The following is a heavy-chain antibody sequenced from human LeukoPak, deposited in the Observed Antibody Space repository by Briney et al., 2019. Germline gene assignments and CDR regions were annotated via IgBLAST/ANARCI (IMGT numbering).Heavy chain of an antibody. CDR2: IIPIFGTA. J-gene: IGHJ5*02. V-gene: IGHV1-69*05. D-gene: IGHD4-23*01. CDR1: GGTFSSYA. CDR3: ARDAVGFDP. Sequence: ASVKVSCKASGGTFSSYAISWVRQAPGQGLEWMGGIIPIFGTANYAQKLQGRVTMTTDTSTSTAYMELRSLRSDDTAVYYCARDAVGFDPWGQGTLVTVSS.